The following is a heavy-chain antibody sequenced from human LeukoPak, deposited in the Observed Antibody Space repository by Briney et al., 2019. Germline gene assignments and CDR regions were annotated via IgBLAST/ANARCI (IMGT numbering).Heavy chain of an antibody. CDR1: GYTFTSYG. CDR2: ISAYNGNT. V-gene: IGHV1-18*03. D-gene: IGHD3-22*01. J-gene: IGHJ6*03. CDR3: ASVVVGSYYYYMDV. Sequence: AASVKVSCKASGYTFTSYGISWVRQAPGQGLEWMGWISAYNGNTNYAQKLQGRVTMTTDTSTSTAYMELRSLRSDDMAVYYCASVVVGSYYYYMDVWGKGTTVTVSS.